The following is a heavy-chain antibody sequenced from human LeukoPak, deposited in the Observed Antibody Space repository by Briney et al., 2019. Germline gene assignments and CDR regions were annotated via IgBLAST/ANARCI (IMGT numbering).Heavy chain of an antibody. CDR3: ARDRRIANWFDP. D-gene: IGHD6-13*01. CDR2: ISAYNGNT. Sequence: ASVKVSCKASGHTFTSYGISWVRQAPGQGLEWMGWISAYNGNTNYAQKLQGRVTMTTDTSTSTAYMELRSLRSDDTAVYYCARDRRIANWFDPWGQGTLVTVSS. CDR1: GHTFTSYG. V-gene: IGHV1-18*01. J-gene: IGHJ5*02.